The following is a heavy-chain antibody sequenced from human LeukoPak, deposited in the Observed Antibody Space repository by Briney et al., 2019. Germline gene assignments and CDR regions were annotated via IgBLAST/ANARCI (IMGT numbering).Heavy chain of an antibody. V-gene: IGHV4-39*01. Sequence: SETLSLTCTVSGGSISSSSYYWGWIRQPPGKGLEWIGSIYYSGSTYYNPSLKSRVTLSVDTSKNQFSLKLSSVTAADTAVYYCARRGLRFLEWLPSGTIDWFDPWGQGTLVTVSS. J-gene: IGHJ5*02. CDR1: GGSISSSSYY. CDR2: IYYSGST. CDR3: ARRGLRFLEWLPSGTIDWFDP. D-gene: IGHD3-3*01.